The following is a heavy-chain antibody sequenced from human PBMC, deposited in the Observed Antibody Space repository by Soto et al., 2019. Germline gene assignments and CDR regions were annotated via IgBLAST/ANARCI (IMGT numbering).Heavy chain of an antibody. CDR2: INAGNGNT. CDR3: ARGDIVVVPAALFFGCCGMDV. V-gene: IGHV1-3*01. J-gene: IGHJ6*02. Sequence: ASVKVSCKASGYTFTSYAMHWVRQAPGQRLEWMGWINAGNGNTKYSQKFQGRVTITRDTSASTAYMELSSLRSEDTAVYYCARGDIVVVPAALFFGCCGMDVWGQGTTVTVSS. CDR1: GYTFTSYA. D-gene: IGHD2-2*01.